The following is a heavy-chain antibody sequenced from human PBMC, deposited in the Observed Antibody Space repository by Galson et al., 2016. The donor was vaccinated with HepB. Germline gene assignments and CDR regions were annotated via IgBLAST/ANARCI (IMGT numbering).Heavy chain of an antibody. CDR2: ILYDGDNK. CDR1: GFTFSSYG. Sequence: SLRLSCAASGFTFSSYGMHWVRQAPGKGLEWVAIILYDGDNKNYADSVKGRFTISRDNSKNILYLHINSLRAEDTAVYYRAKDSSSSNYYYGLDVWGQGTTVTVSS. CDR3: AKDSSSSNYYYGLDV. D-gene: IGHD6-6*01. J-gene: IGHJ6*02. V-gene: IGHV3-30*18.